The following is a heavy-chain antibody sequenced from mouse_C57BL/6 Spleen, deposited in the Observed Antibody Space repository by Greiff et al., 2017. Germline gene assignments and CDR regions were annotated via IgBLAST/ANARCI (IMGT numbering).Heavy chain of an antibody. D-gene: IGHD1-1*01. V-gene: IGHV1-80*01. CDR2: IYPGDGDT. CDR3: ARLVITTVVATGAMDY. CDR1: GYAFSSYW. J-gene: IGHJ4*01. Sequence: QVQLQQSGAELVKPGASVKISCKASGYAFSSYWMNWVKQRPGKGLEWIGQIYPGDGDTNYNGKFKGKATLTADKSSSTAYMQLSSLTSEDSAVYFCARLVITTVVATGAMDYWGQGTSVTVSS.